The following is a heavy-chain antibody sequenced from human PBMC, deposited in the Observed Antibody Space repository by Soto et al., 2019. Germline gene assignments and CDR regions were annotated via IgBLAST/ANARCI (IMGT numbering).Heavy chain of an antibody. CDR3: ARGGHVVVVTAALDY. D-gene: IGHD2-21*02. J-gene: IGHJ4*02. Sequence: QVQLMQYGAEVKKPGASVKVSCKASGDTFSDYYIHWVRQAPGQGLEGMGTVNPSGGHTTYSQHFLGRVTMTRDTSTSTLHMELTSLTSEDTAVYYCARGGHVVVVTAALDYWGQGTLVTVSS. CDR1: GDTFSDYY. V-gene: IGHV1-46*01. CDR2: VNPSGGHT.